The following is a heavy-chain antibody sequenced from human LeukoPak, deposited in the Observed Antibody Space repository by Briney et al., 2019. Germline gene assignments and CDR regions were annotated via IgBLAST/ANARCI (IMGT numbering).Heavy chain of an antibody. CDR1: GFTFSSYS. CDR3: ARGPQWLRALYFQH. V-gene: IGHV3-21*01. J-gene: IGHJ1*01. D-gene: IGHD6-19*01. Sequence: SGGSLRLSCAASGFTFSSYSMNWVRQAPGKGLEWVSSISSSSSYIYYADSVKGRFTISRDNAKNSLYLQMNSLRAEDTAVYYCARGPQWLRALYFQHWGQGTLVAVSS. CDR2: ISSSSSYI.